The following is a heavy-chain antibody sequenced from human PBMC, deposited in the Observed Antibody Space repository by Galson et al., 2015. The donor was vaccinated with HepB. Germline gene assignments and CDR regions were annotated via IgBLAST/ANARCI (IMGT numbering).Heavy chain of an antibody. J-gene: IGHJ4*02. CDR3: AAYSGSYSRAFDY. Sequence: SVKVSYKASGFTFTSSAVQWVRQARGQRLEWIGWIVVGSGNTNYAQKFQERVTITRDMSTSTAYMELSSLRSEDTAVYYCAAYSGSYSRAFDYWGQGTLVTVSS. D-gene: IGHD1-26*01. V-gene: IGHV1-58*01. CDR2: IVVGSGNT. CDR1: GFTFTSSA.